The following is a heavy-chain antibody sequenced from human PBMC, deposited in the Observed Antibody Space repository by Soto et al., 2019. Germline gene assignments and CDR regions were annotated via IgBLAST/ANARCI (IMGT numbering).Heavy chain of an antibody. Sequence: QVQLVQSGAEVKKPGSSVKVSCKASGGTFSSYAISWVRQSPGQGLEWMRGIIPIFGTANYAQKFQGRVTITADESTSTAYMELSSLRSEDSAMYYCARTNTALVTGWFDPWGQGTLVTVSS. CDR3: ARTNTALVTGWFDP. D-gene: IGHD5-18*01. CDR1: GGTFSSYA. V-gene: IGHV1-69*12. J-gene: IGHJ5*02. CDR2: IIPIFGTA.